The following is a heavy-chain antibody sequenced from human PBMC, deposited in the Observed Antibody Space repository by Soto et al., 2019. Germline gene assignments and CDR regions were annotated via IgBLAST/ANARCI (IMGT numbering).Heavy chain of an antibody. CDR3: ARHGVWCFDF. Sequence: EMQLVESGGALVQPGGSLRLSCAASGFTFSSSWMAWVRQAPGKGLEWVANINPEGSAEYYVDSVKGRFTISRDNAKNSLYLQMNSLRLADTALYYCARHGVWCFDFCVQWTLVSISS. V-gene: IGHV3-7*02. CDR2: INPEGSAE. D-gene: IGHD2-8*02. J-gene: IGHJ4*02. CDR1: GFTFSSSW.